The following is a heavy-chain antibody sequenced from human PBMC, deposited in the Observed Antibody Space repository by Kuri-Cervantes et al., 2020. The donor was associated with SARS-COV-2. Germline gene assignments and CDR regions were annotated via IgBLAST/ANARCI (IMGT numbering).Heavy chain of an antibody. CDR3: ARERLVRRALDN. CDR1: GIPIRSHA. J-gene: IGHJ3*02. D-gene: IGHD3-9*01. CDR2: ISYDGSEK. V-gene: IGHV3-30*04. Sequence: GGSLRLSCDASGIPIRSHAMHWVRQAPGKGLEWVAVISYDGSEKVYANSLKGRFTISRDNSMNTVWLQMNSLRLDDTAVYFCARERLVRRALDNWGQGTTVTVSS.